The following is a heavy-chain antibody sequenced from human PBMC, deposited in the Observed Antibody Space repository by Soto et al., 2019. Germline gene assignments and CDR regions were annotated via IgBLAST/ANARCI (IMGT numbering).Heavy chain of an antibody. CDR2: INAGNGNT. CDR3: SGSYSYYGMDV. Sequence: QVQLVQSGAEEKKPGASVKVSCKASGYTFTSYAMHWVRQAPGQRLEWMGWINAGNGNTKYSQKFQGRVTITRDTSASTVYMELSSLRSEDTAVYYCSGSYSYYGMDVWGQGTTVTVSS. CDR1: GYTFTSYA. J-gene: IGHJ6*02. D-gene: IGHD3-10*01. V-gene: IGHV1-3*05.